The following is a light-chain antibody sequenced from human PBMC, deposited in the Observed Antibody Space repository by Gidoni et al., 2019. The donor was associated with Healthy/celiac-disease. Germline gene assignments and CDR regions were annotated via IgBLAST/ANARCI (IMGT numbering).Light chain of an antibody. Sequence: EIVLTQSPGTLSLSPGERATLSCRASQSVSSSYLAWYQQKPGQAPMLLIYGASSRATGIPDRFSGSGSGTDFTLTISRLEPEDFAVYYCQQYGSSSWTFXQXTKVEIK. CDR1: QSVSSSY. V-gene: IGKV3-20*01. CDR2: GAS. J-gene: IGKJ1*01. CDR3: QQYGSSSWT.